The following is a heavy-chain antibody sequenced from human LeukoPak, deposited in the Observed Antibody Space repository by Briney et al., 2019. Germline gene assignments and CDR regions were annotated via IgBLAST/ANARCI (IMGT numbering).Heavy chain of an antibody. CDR3: VRHNYGYDY. CDR2: IPNDGGST. D-gene: IGHD5-18*01. V-gene: IGHV3-74*01. CDR1: GFTFNRYW. J-gene: IGHJ4*02. Sequence: GGSLRLSCAASGFTFNRYWMHWVRQAPGKGPVWVARIPNDGGSTSYADSVKGRFTISRDNAKNTLSLQMNSLRAEDTAVYYCVRHNYGYDYWGQGTPVTVSS.